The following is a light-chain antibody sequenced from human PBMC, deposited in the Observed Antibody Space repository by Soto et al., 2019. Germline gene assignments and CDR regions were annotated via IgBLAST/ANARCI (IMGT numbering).Light chain of an antibody. CDR1: QSVSNNY. Sequence: EVVLTQSPGTLSLSPGESATLSCRASQSVSNNYFAWYQQKPGQAPRLLIFGSSDRATGIPDRFSGSVSGPDFTLTISRLEREDFAVSYCHQYGSSPPYSLGQGTKLEIK. CDR2: GSS. V-gene: IGKV3-20*01. CDR3: HQYGSSPPYS. J-gene: IGKJ2*03.